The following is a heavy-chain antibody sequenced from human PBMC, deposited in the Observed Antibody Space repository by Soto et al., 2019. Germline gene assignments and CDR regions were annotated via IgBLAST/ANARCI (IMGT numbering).Heavy chain of an antibody. CDR3: ARGYCTTTICDPWFDP. V-gene: IGHV5-51*01. D-gene: IGHD2-2*01. CDR1: GYSFTSYW. CDR2: IYPGDSDT. J-gene: IGHJ5*02. Sequence: GESLKISCTGVGYSFTSYWIGWVRQMPGKGLEWMGIIYPGDSDTRYSPSFQGQVTISADKSITTAYLQWSSLKASDTAMYYCARGYCTTTICDPWFDPWGQGTLVTVSS.